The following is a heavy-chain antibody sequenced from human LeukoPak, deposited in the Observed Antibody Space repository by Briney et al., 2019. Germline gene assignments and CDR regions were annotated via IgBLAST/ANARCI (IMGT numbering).Heavy chain of an antibody. V-gene: IGHV1-69*02. Sequence: SVKVSCKASGYTFTGYYMHWVRRAPGQGLEWMGRIIPILGIANYAQKFQGRVTITADKSTSTAYMELSSLRSEDTAVYYCASSVVNCSGGSCYLDYWGQGTLVTVSS. J-gene: IGHJ4*02. CDR3: ASSVVNCSGGSCYLDY. CDR1: GYTFTGYY. D-gene: IGHD2-15*01. CDR2: IIPILGIA.